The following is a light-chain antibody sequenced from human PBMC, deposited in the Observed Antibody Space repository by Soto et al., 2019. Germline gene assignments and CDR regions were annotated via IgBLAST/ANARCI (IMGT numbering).Light chain of an antibody. V-gene: IGLV2-14*01. Sequence: QSALTQPASVSGSRGQSITISCTGTSSDVGGYNYVSWYQQHPGKAPKLLIYDVSNRPSGLSNRFSGSKSGNTASLTISGLQAEDEADYYCSSYTSSSTLGVVFGGGTKVTVL. CDR1: SSDVGGYNY. CDR3: SSYTSSSTLGVV. J-gene: IGLJ2*01. CDR2: DVS.